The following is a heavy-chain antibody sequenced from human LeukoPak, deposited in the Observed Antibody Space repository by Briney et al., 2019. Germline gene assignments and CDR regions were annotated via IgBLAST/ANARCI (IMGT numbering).Heavy chain of an antibody. CDR2: ISSSSSYI. J-gene: IGHJ4*02. CDR3: ARELYSSGHFDY. Sequence: PGGSLRLSCTASGFTFSSYSMNWVRQAPGKGLEWVSSISSSSSYIYYADSVKGRFTISRDNAKNSLYLQMNSLRAEDTAVYYCARELYSSGHFDYWGQGTLVTVSS. D-gene: IGHD6-19*01. CDR1: GFTFSSYS. V-gene: IGHV3-21*01.